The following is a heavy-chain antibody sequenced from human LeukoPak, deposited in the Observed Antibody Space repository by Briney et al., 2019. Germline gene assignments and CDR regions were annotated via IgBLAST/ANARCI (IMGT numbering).Heavy chain of an antibody. Sequence: ASVKVSCKASGYTFTGYYMHWVRQAPGQGLEWMGWINPNSGGTNYAQKFQGRVTMTRDTSISTAYMELSSLRSEDTAVYYCARDYYYDSSGYYEYYFDYWGQGTLVTVSS. CDR2: INPNSGGT. V-gene: IGHV1-2*02. CDR3: ARDYYYDSSGYYEYYFDY. CDR1: GYTFTGYY. D-gene: IGHD3-22*01. J-gene: IGHJ4*02.